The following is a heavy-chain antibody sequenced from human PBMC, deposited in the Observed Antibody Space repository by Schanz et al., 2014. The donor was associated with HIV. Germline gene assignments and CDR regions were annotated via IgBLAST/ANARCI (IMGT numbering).Heavy chain of an antibody. V-gene: IGHV3-48*02. Sequence: EVQLVESGGGLVQPGGSLTLSCEASGFPFNSYSMNWVRQAPGKGLEWVSYVRSDGNSMKYADSVKGRFTISRDNGKNSLYLQMASLRDDDTAVYYCAREPLPGNGLYFDYWGQGALVTVSS. D-gene: IGHD2-8*01. CDR3: AREPLPGNGLYFDY. CDR2: VRSDGNSM. CDR1: GFPFNSYS. J-gene: IGHJ4*02.